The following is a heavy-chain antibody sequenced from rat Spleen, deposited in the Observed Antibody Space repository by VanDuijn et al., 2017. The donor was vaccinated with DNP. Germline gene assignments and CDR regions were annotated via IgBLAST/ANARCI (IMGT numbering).Heavy chain of an antibody. CDR2: IIYDGSRT. V-gene: IGHV5S10*01. Sequence: EVQLVESGGGLVQPGRSLKLSCAASGFTFSDYNMAWVRQAPKKGLEWVATIIYDGSRTHYRDPVKGRFTISRDNAKSTLYLQMTSLRSEETATYYCARALISRYAMDAWGQGTSVTVSS. CDR1: GFTFSDYN. D-gene: IGHD1-2*01. J-gene: IGHJ4*01. CDR3: ARALISRYAMDA.